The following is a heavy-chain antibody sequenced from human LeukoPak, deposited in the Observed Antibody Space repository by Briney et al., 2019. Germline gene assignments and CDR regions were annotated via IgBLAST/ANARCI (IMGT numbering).Heavy chain of an antibody. J-gene: IGHJ4*02. CDR2: INPNSGGT. V-gene: IGHV1-2*02. CDR1: GYTFTGYY. Sequence: ASVKVSCKASGYTFTGYYMHWVRQAPGQGLEWMGWINPNSGGTNYAQKFRGRVTMTRDTSISTAYMELSGLTSEDTAVYYCASYSGYAQWGQGTLVTVSS. CDR3: ASYSGYAQ. D-gene: IGHD5-12*01.